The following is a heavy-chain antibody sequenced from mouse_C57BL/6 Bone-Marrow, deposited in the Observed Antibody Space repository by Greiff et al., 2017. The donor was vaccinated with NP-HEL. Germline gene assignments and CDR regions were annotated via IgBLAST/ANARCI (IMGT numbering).Heavy chain of an antibody. CDR1: GYTFTDYY. Sequence: EVQLQQSGPELVKPGASVKISCKASGYTFTDYYMNWVKQSHGQSLEWIGDINPNNGGTSYNQKFKGKATLTVDKSSSTAYMELRSLTSEDSAVYYCARSRDYDDGWYFDVWGTGTTVTVSS. J-gene: IGHJ1*03. V-gene: IGHV1-26*01. D-gene: IGHD2-4*01. CDR2: INPNNGGT. CDR3: ARSRDYDDGWYFDV.